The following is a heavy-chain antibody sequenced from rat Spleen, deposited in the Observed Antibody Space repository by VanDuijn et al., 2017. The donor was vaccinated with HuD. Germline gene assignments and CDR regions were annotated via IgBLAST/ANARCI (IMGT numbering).Heavy chain of an antibody. Sequence: EVLLLESRVGLVQPVGAPTLPCAPSGATLNHLSNSCYLPVRDKSLEWIASISTGGDNNYYRDSVKGRFTISRDDAKNTQYLQMDSLRSEDTATYYCTRHGGLRNWFAYWGQGTLVTVSS. CDR3: TRHGGLRNWFAY. CDR1: GATLNHLS. CDR2: ISTGGDNN. J-gene: IGHJ3*01. D-gene: IGHD1-11*01. V-gene: IGHV5S13*01.